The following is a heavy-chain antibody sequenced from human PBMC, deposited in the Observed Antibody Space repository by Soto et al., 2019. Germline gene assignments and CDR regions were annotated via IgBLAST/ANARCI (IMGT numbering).Heavy chain of an antibody. J-gene: IGHJ4*02. CDR1: GYSINSDYY. Sequence: SETLSLTCAVSGYSINSDYYWGWIRQPPGKGLEWIGSVDHSGRTYYSPSLRSRLTIFIDTSKNQFSLRLTSVTAADTALYFCAKKGYYPSGKINLFDSWGPGTLVTVSS. CDR3: AKKGYYPSGKINLFDS. V-gene: IGHV4-38-2*01. CDR2: VDHSGRT. D-gene: IGHD3-10*01.